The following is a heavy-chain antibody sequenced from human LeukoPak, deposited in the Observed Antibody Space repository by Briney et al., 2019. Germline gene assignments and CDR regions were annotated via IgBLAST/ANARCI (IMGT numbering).Heavy chain of an antibody. Sequence: SETLSLTCTVSVGSISTYYWSWIRQPPGKGLEWIGYIYHSGSTNYNPSLKSRVTMSVDTSKNQFSLKLSSVTAADTAVYYCARRRPRTYSSSSGTDAFDIWGQGTMVTVSS. J-gene: IGHJ3*02. CDR2: IYHSGST. D-gene: IGHD6-6*01. CDR3: ARRRPRTYSSSSGTDAFDI. V-gene: IGHV4-59*12. CDR1: VGSISTYY.